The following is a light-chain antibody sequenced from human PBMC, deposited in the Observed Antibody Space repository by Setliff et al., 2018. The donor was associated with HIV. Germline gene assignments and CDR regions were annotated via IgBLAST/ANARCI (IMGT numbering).Light chain of an antibody. CDR2: DVN. V-gene: IGLV2-11*01. J-gene: IGLJ1*01. Sequence: QSALTQPRSVSGSPGQSVTISCTGTSSDVGGYNYVSWYQQHPGKAPKLMIYDVNKRPSGVPDRFSGSKSGKMAPLTISGLQAEDEADYYCCSYAGSSYVFGTGTKGTVL. CDR3: CSYAGSSYV. CDR1: SSDVGGYNY.